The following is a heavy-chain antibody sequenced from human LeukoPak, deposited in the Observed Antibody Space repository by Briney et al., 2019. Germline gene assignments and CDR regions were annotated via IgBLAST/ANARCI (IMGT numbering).Heavy chain of an antibody. CDR3: AKGYGDYEFDY. D-gene: IGHD4-17*01. Sequence: GGSLRLSCAASGFTFSSYEMNWVRQAPGKGLEWVSYIGSSGSTIYYADSVKGRFTISRDNAKNSLYLQMNSLRADDTAVYYCAKGYGDYEFDYWGQGTLVTVSS. CDR2: IGSSGSTI. J-gene: IGHJ4*02. V-gene: IGHV3-48*03. CDR1: GFTFSSYE.